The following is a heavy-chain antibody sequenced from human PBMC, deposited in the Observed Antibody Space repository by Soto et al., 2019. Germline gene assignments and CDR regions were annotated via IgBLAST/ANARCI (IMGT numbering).Heavy chain of an antibody. J-gene: IGHJ4*02. D-gene: IGHD6-19*01. CDR2: TYYRSNWNF. V-gene: IGHV6-1*01. CDR3: AGELDIHHGLGY. Sequence: SETLSLTCAISWGSVSSNTATWNWVRQSPSRGLEWLGRTYYRSNWNFDYALSVKSRITINPDTSKNQFSLQLNSLTPEDTAVYYCAGELDIHHGLGYWGPGTSVTVSS. CDR1: WGSVSSNTAT.